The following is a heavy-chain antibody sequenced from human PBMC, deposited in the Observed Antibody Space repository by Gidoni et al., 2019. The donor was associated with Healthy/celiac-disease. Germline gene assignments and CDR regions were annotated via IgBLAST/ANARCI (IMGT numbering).Heavy chain of an antibody. V-gene: IGHV3-64*02. D-gene: IGHD3-16*01. CDR3: ARSSLEFGDLGPFDY. CDR1: GFTFSSYA. CDR2: ISSNGGST. J-gene: IGHJ4*02. Sequence: EVQLVESGEGLVQPGGSLRLSCAASGFTFSSYAMHWVRQAPGKGLEYVSAISSNGGSTYYADSVKGRFTISRDNSKNTLYLQMGSLRAEDMAVYYCARSSLEFGDLGPFDYWGQGTLVTVSS.